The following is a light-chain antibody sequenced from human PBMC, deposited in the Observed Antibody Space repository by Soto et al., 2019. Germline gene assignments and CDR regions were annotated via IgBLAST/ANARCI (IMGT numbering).Light chain of an antibody. Sequence: ETVLTQSPGSLSLSLGDRATLSCRASQTVSNSYLAWYQQKPGHAPRLLIYGTSNRATGIPDRFSGSGSGTDFTRTIGRLEPEDFVIYYCQQYGSSPWTFRQGTKVDSK. CDR1: QTVSNSY. CDR2: GTS. CDR3: QQYGSSPWT. J-gene: IGKJ1*01. V-gene: IGKV3-20*01.